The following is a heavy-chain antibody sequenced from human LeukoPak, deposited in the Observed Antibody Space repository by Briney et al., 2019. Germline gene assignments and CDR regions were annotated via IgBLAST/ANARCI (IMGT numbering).Heavy chain of an antibody. CDR3: ARHRAYSSSSPFDY. Sequence: SETLSVTCSVSGGSISSLYWRWIRQPPGKGLEWIGYIYYTGSTNYNPSRKSRVTIFVDMSKNQYSLRLSSVTAAGTAVYYCARHRAYSSSSPFDYWGQGTLVTVSS. CDR2: IYYTGST. CDR1: GGSISSLY. J-gene: IGHJ4*02. V-gene: IGHV4-59*08. D-gene: IGHD6-6*01.